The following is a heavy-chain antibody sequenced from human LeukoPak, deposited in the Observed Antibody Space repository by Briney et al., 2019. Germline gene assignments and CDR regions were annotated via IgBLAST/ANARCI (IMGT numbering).Heavy chain of an antibody. D-gene: IGHD3-10*01. Sequence: GGSLRLSCVASGFTFSNYAMSWVRQAPGKGLEWVSAISGSGESTYYADSVKGRFTISRDNSKNTLYLQMNTVRADDTAVSYSAKASYGSGSYYTSLADWGQGTLVTVSS. J-gene: IGHJ1*01. CDR3: AKASYGSGSYYTSLAD. CDR1: GFTFSNYA. CDR2: ISGSGEST. V-gene: IGHV3-23*01.